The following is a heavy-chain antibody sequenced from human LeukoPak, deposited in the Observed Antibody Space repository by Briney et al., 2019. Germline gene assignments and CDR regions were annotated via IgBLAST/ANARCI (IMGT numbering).Heavy chain of an antibody. V-gene: IGHV5-51*01. D-gene: IGHD3-10*01. J-gene: IGHJ4*02. Sequence: VESLKISCKGSGYTFNSFWIGWVRQMPGKGLEWMGIIFPGDSETIYSPSFQGQVTISADKSISTAYLQWSSLKASDTAIYYCATSESQKKFDYWGQGTLVTASS. CDR1: GYTFNSFW. CDR2: IFPGDSET. CDR3: ATSESQKKFDY.